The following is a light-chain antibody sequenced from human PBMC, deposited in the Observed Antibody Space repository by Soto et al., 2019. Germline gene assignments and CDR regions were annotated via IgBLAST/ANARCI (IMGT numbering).Light chain of an antibody. Sequence: DIVMTQSPYSLAVSLFDSATINCKCSRSVLYKSNNKNHLAWYQQKPGQPPQLIIYWASTRESGVPPRFSGSGSGTDFTLAISSLQPEDSATYYCLQDINYPWTFGQGTKVDIK. CDR1: RSVLYKSNNKNH. CDR2: WAS. J-gene: IGKJ1*01. CDR3: LQDINYPWT. V-gene: IGKV4-1*01.